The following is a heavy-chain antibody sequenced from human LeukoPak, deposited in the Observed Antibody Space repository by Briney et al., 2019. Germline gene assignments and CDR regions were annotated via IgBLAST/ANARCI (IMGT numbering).Heavy chain of an antibody. CDR2: VFYSGTT. CDR1: AGSISSNKYY. D-gene: IGHD7-27*01. J-gene: IGHJ4*02. Sequence: SETLSLTCNVSAGSISSNKYYWGWIRQPPGKALEWVGSVFYSGTTYYNPSLKSRVIILVDTPKNQFSLTLRSATAADTAVYFCVRESGDLGKACDSWGQGTRVTVS. CDR3: VRESGDLGKACDS. V-gene: IGHV4-39*07.